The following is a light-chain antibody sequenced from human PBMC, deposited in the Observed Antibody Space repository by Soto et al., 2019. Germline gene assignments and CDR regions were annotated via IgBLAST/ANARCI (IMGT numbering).Light chain of an antibody. CDR3: QQFNDYPLS. CDR1: QNINSA. CDR2: RAS. Sequence: AIQLTQSPSSLSASVGDRVTISCRASQNINSALAWYQQKPGNAPNLVIYRASGLKSGVPSRFSGSGSGTDFTLTISNLQPEDFATYYCQQFNDYPLSFGGGTNVEIK. V-gene: IGKV1D-13*01. J-gene: IGKJ4*01.